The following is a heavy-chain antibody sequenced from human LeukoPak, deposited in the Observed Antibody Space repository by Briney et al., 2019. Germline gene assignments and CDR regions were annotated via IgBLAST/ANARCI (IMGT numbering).Heavy chain of an antibody. J-gene: IGHJ4*02. Sequence: SETLSLTCTVSGGSLSSYYWSWIRQPPGKGLEWIGYIYYNGSTNYNPSLKSQVTISVDTSKNHFTLKLSSVTAADTAVYYRARGRGYSSSWGQGTLVTVSS. V-gene: IGHV4-59*01. CDR2: IYYNGST. CDR1: GGSLSSYY. CDR3: ARGRGYSSS. D-gene: IGHD6-13*01.